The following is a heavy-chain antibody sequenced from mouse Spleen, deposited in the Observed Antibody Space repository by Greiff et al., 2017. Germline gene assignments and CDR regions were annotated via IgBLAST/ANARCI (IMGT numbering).Heavy chain of an antibody. CDR1: GYAFSSSW. J-gene: IGHJ1*03. CDR2: IYPGDGDT. CDR3: AREGVRDWYFDV. V-gene: IGHV1-82*01. D-gene: IGHD2-14*01. Sequence: QVQLQQSGPELVKPGASVKISCKASGYAFSSSWMNWVKQRPGKGLEWIGRIYPGDGDTNYNGKFKGKATLTADKSSSTAYMQLSSLTSEDSAVYFCAREGVRDWYFDVWGTGTTVTVSS.